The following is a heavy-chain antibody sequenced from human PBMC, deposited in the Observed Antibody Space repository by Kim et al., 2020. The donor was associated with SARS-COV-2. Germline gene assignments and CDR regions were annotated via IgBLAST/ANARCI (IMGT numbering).Heavy chain of an antibody. J-gene: IGHJ6*02. CDR2: IYYSGST. D-gene: IGHD3-3*01. CDR1: GGSISSYY. V-gene: IGHV4-59*01. CDR3: ARDRAAGLRFLGWPSWGYYYYGVDV. Sequence: SETLSLTCTVSGGSISSYYWSWIRQPPGKGLEWIGYIYYSGSTNYNPSLKSRVTISVDTSKNQFSLKLSSVTAADTAVYYCARDRAAGLRFLGWPSWGYYYYGVDVWGQGTTVTVSS.